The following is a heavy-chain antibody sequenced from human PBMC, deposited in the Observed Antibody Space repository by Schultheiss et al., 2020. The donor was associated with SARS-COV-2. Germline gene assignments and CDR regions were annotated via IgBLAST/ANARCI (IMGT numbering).Heavy chain of an antibody. D-gene: IGHD2-15*01. Sequence: SETLSLTCTVSGGSISSSSYYWGWIRQPPGKGLEWIGSIYYSGSTYYNPSLKSRVTISVDTSKNQFSLKLSSVTAADTAVYYCARGRGPGYCSGGSCYEFDPWGQGTLVTVSS. CDR2: IYYSGST. CDR1: GGSISSSSYY. V-gene: IGHV4-39*07. CDR3: ARGRGPGYCSGGSCYEFDP. J-gene: IGHJ5*02.